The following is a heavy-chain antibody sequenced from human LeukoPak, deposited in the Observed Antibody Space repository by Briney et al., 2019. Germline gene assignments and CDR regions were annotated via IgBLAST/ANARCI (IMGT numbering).Heavy chain of an antibody. CDR2: IRFDGSNE. Sequence: GGSLRLSCAASGFTLSSFGMHWVRQAPGKGLEWVASIRFDGSNEKYADSVKGRFTISRDNPKNTLYVQMNSLSAEDTALYYCAKGTAGIGVAGTFGYLDYWGQGTLVAVSS. CDR1: GFTLSSFG. CDR3: AKGTAGIGVAGTFGYLDY. J-gene: IGHJ4*02. D-gene: IGHD6-19*01. V-gene: IGHV3-30*02.